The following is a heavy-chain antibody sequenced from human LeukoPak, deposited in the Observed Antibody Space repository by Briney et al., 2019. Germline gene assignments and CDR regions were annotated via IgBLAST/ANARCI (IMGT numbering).Heavy chain of an antibody. J-gene: IGHJ4*02. CDR3: ARGSMVVTATSFDY. Sequence: GGSLRLSCAASGFTFSDYYMSWIRQAPGKGLERVSYISSSGSTIYYADSVKGRFTISRDNAKNSLYLQMNSLRAEDTAVYYCARGSMVVTATSFDYWGQGTLVTVSS. CDR2: ISSSGSTI. CDR1: GFTFSDYY. D-gene: IGHD2-21*02. V-gene: IGHV3-11*01.